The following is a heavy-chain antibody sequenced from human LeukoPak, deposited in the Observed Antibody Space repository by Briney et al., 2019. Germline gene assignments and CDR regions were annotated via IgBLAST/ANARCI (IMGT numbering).Heavy chain of an antibody. V-gene: IGHV3-72*01. CDR3: ARLGKTSSSSDFDY. Sequence: GGSLRLSCAASGFTFSDHYMDWVRQAPGKGLEWVGRIRDKINTYTTEYAASVKGRFTISRDDSKNSQYLQMNSLKTEDTAVYYCARLGKTSSSSDFDYWGQGILVTVSS. J-gene: IGHJ4*02. CDR1: GFTFSDHY. CDR2: IRDKINTYTT. D-gene: IGHD6-6*01.